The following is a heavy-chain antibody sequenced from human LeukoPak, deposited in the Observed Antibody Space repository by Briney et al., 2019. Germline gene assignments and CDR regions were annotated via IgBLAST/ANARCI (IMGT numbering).Heavy chain of an antibody. V-gene: IGHV4-61*02. CDR2: IYTSGST. CDR3: ARSIPYCSSTSCYGGFFDY. CDR1: GGSISSGSYY. Sequence: ASETLSLTCTVSGGSISSGSYYWSWIRQPAGKGLEWIGRIYTSGSTNYNPSLKSRVTISVDRSKNQFSLKLSSVTAADTAVYYCARSIPYCSSTSCYGGFFDYWGQGTLVTVSS. J-gene: IGHJ4*02. D-gene: IGHD2-2*01.